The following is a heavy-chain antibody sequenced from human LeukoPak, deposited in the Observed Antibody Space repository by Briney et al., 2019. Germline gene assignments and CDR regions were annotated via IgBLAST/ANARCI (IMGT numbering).Heavy chain of an antibody. D-gene: IGHD3-3*01. CDR1: GGSISSYY. V-gene: IGHV4-59*01. J-gene: IGHJ4*02. CDR3: ARGNDFRSGYPHHFDY. Sequence: SETLSLTCTVSGGSISSYYWSWIRQPPGKGLEWIGYIYYRGSTNYNPSLKSRVTISVDTSKNQFSLKLSSVTAADTAVYYCARGNDFRSGYPHHFDYWGQGTLVTVSS. CDR2: IYYRGST.